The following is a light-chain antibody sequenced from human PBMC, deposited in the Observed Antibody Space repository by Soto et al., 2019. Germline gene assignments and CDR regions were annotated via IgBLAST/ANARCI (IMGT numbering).Light chain of an antibody. CDR2: DAF. V-gene: IGKV1-5*01. CDR1: QSISSW. J-gene: IGKJ4*01. Sequence: DIQMTQSPSTLSASVGDRVTITCRASQSISSWLAWYQQKPGKAPKLLIYDAFSLESVVPSRFSGSVSGTEFTLTICSLQPDDFATYYCQQLYSYPSVTFGGGTKVDIK. CDR3: QQLYSYPSVT.